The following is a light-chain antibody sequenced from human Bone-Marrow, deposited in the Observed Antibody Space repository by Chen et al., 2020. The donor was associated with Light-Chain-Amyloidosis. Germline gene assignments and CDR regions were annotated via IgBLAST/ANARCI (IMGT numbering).Light chain of an antibody. CDR3: GTWDSSLSVVV. CDR2: DNN. CDR1: SSNIGNNY. J-gene: IGLJ2*01. Sequence: QSVLSQPPSVSAAPGQIVTISCSGSSSNIGNNYVSWSQQFPGAAPKLLIYDNNKRPSGIPDRCSGSKSGTSATLGITGLQTGDEADYYCGTWDSSLSVVVFGGGTKVTVL. V-gene: IGLV1-51*01.